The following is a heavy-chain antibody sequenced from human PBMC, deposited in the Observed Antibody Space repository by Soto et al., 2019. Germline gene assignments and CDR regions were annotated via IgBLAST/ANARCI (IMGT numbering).Heavy chain of an antibody. J-gene: IGHJ3*02. D-gene: IGHD4-17*01. CDR2: IIPIFGTA. CDR3: ARPRNDYGDPGDAFDI. CDR1: GVTFSSYA. Sequence: SVKVSCKASGVTFSSYAISWVRQAPVQGLEWMGGIIPIFGTANYAQKFQGRVTITADESTSTAYMELSSLRSEDTAVYYCARPRNDYGDPGDAFDIWGQGTMVTVSS. V-gene: IGHV1-69*13.